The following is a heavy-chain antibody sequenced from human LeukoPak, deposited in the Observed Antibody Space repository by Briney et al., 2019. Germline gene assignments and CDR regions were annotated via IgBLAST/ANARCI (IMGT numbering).Heavy chain of an antibody. Sequence: ASVKVSCKASGYIFTSYGVSWVRQAPGQGLEWMGWISAYNGNTNYAQKLQGRVTMTTDTSTSTAYMELRSLRSDDTAVYYCARAGSICGGDCPNWFDPWGRGTLVTVSS. D-gene: IGHD2-21*02. V-gene: IGHV1-18*01. CDR2: ISAYNGNT. CDR3: ARAGSICGGDCPNWFDP. J-gene: IGHJ5*02. CDR1: GYIFTSYG.